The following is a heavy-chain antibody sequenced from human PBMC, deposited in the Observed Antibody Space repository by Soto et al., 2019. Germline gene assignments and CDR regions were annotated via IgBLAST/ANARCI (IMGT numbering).Heavy chain of an antibody. CDR1: GFTFSSYS. V-gene: IGHV3-21*01. D-gene: IGHD1-26*01. CDR3: ARDKQEGAAPVDY. Sequence: GGSLRLSCAASGFTFSSYSMNWVRQAPGKGLEWVSSISSGSSYIYYADSVKGRFTISRDNAKNSLYLQMNSLRAEDTAVYYCARDKQEGAAPVDYWGQGTLVTVSS. J-gene: IGHJ4*02. CDR2: ISSGSSYI.